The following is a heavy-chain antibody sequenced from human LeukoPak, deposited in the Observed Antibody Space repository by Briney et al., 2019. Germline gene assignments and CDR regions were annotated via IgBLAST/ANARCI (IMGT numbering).Heavy chain of an antibody. CDR2: INSDGSSA. D-gene: IGHD5-12*01. CDR3: AREGGYDPFEY. V-gene: IGHV3-74*01. J-gene: IGHJ4*02. CDR1: GFTFSYYW. Sequence: GGSLRLSCAASGFTFSYYWMHCVRHAPGKGLVWVSRINSDGSSASYADSVKGRFPISRDNAKNTLYMQMNSLRAEDTAVYYCAREGGYDPFEYWGQGTLVTVSS.